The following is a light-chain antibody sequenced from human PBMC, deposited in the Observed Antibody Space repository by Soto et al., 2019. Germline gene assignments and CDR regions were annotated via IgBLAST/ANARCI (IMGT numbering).Light chain of an antibody. V-gene: IGLV2-14*03. CDR2: DVN. Sequence: QSVLTQPASVSGSPGQSITISCTGTSSDVGGYNYVSWYRHHPGKAPKLIISDVNDGPSGVSNRFSVSKSGNTASLTISGLQAEDEADYYCSSYRDSNTLVFGGGTKLTVL. CDR3: SSYRDSNTLV. J-gene: IGLJ2*01. CDR1: SSDVGGYNY.